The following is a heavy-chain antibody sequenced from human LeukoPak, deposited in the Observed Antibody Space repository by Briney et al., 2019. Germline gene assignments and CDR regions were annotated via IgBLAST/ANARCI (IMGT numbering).Heavy chain of an antibody. CDR2: FDPEDGET. CDR3: ATGHYGSGSYANWFDP. Sequence: ASVKVSCKVSGYTLTELSMRWVRQAPGKGLEWMGGFDPEDGETIYAQKFQGRVTMTEDTSTDTAYMELSSLRSEDTAVYYCATGHYGSGSYANWFDPWGQGTLVTVSS. J-gene: IGHJ5*02. V-gene: IGHV1-24*01. CDR1: GYTLTELS. D-gene: IGHD3-10*01.